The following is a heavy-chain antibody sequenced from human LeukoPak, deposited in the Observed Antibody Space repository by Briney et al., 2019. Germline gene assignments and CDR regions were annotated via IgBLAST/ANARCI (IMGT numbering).Heavy chain of an antibody. V-gene: IGHV1-2*02. CDR2: INTKSGRT. CDR1: GYSFTDYY. Sequence: ASVRVSCKTSGYSFTDYYIHWVRQAPGQGLEWMGWINTKSGRTSSARKFQGRVTMTRDPSITTVYMDMAWLTSDDTAIYFYARADFIDAGPYLIGPWGQGTLVTVSS. CDR3: ARADFIDAGPYLIGP. J-gene: IGHJ5*02. D-gene: IGHD3-3*01.